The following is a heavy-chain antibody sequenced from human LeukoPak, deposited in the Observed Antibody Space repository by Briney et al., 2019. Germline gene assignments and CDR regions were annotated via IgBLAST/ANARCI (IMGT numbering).Heavy chain of an antibody. V-gene: IGHV4-38-2*02. D-gene: IGHD3-10*01. CDR2: IYHSGNT. CDR1: GYSISNSYY. Sequence: SSETLSLTCTVSGYSISNSYYWGWIRQPPGKGLEWIGSIYHSGNTYYNPSLKSRITISVDTSKNQFSLKLSSVTAADTAVYYCARDKGFGELHYYYMDVWGKGTTVTISS. J-gene: IGHJ6*03. CDR3: ARDKGFGELHYYYMDV.